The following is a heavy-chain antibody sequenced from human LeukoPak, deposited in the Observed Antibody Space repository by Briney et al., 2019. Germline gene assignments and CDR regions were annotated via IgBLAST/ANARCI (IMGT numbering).Heavy chain of an antibody. J-gene: IGHJ6*03. V-gene: IGHV3-49*04. CDR1: GFTFGDYA. CDR2: IRSKAYGGTI. Sequence: GRSLRLSCTASGFTFGDYAMSWVRQAPGKGLEWVGFIRSKAYGGTIEYAASVKGRFTISRDDSKSIAYLQMNSLKTEDTAVYYCTRDPSIAVASYYYYYYYMDVWGKGTTVTVSS. D-gene: IGHD6-19*01. CDR3: TRDPSIAVASYYYYYYYMDV.